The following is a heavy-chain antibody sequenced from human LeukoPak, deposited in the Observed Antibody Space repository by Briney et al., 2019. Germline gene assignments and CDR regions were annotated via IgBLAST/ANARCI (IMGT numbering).Heavy chain of an antibody. D-gene: IGHD3-22*01. CDR3: PRVTSYYDSSGYQFYFDY. V-gene: IGHV4-59*01. J-gene: IGHJ4*02. CDR1: GGSISSYY. Sequence: SETLSLTCTVSGGSISSYYLSWIRQPPGKGLEWIGYIYYSGSTNYNPSLKSRVTISVDTSKNQFSLKLSSVTAADTAVYYCPRVTSYYDSSGYQFYFDYWGQGTLVTVSS. CDR2: IYYSGST.